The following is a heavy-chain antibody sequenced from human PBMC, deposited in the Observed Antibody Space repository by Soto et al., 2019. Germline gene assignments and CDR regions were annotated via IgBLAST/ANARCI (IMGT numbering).Heavy chain of an antibody. D-gene: IGHD3-3*01. CDR1: GFTFSSYG. CDR2: IWYDGSNK. Sequence: GGSLRLSCAASGFTFSSYGMHWVRQAPGKGLEWVAVIWYDGSNKYYADSVKGRFTISRDNSKNTLYLQMNSLRAEDTAVYYCARDNGNDFWSVFDYWGQGTLVTVSS. V-gene: IGHV3-33*01. J-gene: IGHJ4*02. CDR3: ARDNGNDFWSVFDY.